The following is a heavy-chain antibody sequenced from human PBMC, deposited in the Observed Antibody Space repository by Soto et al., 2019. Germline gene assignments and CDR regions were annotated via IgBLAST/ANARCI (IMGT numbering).Heavy chain of an antibody. CDR1: GFTFSSYS. CDR2: INSSSSTI. CDR3: ARDIGEIRDYYYGMDV. J-gene: IGHJ6*02. D-gene: IGHD3-16*02. V-gene: IGHV3-48*02. Sequence: PGGSLRLSCAASGFTFSSYSMNWVRQAPGKGLEWVSYINSSSSTIYYADTEKGRFTISRENAKNSLYLQMKSLRDENTVVYYCARDIGEIRDYYYGMDVWGQGTTVTVSS.